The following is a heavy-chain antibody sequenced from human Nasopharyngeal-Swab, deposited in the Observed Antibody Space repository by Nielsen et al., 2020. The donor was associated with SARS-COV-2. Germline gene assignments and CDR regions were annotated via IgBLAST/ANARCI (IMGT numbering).Heavy chain of an antibody. CDR2: TEIGGTT. V-gene: IGHV3-53*01. Sequence: GESLQISCAVSGLSISSTFINWVRQAPGKGLEWVSVTEIGGTTHYADSVKGRFSISRDSSTNTLYLQMNNVRAEDTAVYYCARDLGGGYCTTTNCPGSWGQGTLVTVSS. CDR1: GLSISSTF. D-gene: IGHD2-2*01. J-gene: IGHJ1*01. CDR3: ARDLGGGYCTTTNCPGS.